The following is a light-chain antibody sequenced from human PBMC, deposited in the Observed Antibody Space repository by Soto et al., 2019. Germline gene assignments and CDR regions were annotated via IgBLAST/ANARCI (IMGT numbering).Light chain of an antibody. Sequence: EIVLTQSPGTLSLSPGDRATLSCRASQSVSSSYLAWYQQKPAQAPRLPIYGASSRATGIPDRFSGSGSGTDFTLTISRLEPEEFAVYYCQQYGSSPRTFGQGTKLEIK. CDR2: GAS. V-gene: IGKV3-20*01. CDR1: QSVSSSY. J-gene: IGKJ2*01. CDR3: QQYGSSPRT.